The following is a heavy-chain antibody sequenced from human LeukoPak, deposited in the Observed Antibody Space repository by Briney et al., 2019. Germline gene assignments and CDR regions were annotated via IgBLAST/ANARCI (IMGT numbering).Heavy chain of an antibody. J-gene: IGHJ6*02. Sequence: SETLSLTCTVSGGSISSSSYYWGWIRQPPGKGLEWIGSIYYSGSTYYNPSLKSRVTISVDTSKNQFSLKLSSVTAADTAVYYCARDGRGVPAARRVYGMDVWGQGTTVTVSS. D-gene: IGHD2-2*01. CDR2: IYYSGST. CDR1: GGSISSSSYY. CDR3: ARDGRGVPAARRVYGMDV. V-gene: IGHV4-39*07.